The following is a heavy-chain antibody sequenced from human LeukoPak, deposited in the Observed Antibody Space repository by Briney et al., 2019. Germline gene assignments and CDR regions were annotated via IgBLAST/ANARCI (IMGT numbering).Heavy chain of an antibody. Sequence: GAAVKVSCKASGYTFTSYGISWVRQAPGQGLEWMGWISAYNGNTNYAQKLQGRVTMTTDTSTSTAYMELRSLRSDDTAVYYCARVSHDSSGYHFDYWGQGTLVTVSS. CDR2: ISAYNGNT. V-gene: IGHV1-18*01. D-gene: IGHD3-22*01. CDR1: GYTFTSYG. J-gene: IGHJ4*02. CDR3: ARVSHDSSGYHFDY.